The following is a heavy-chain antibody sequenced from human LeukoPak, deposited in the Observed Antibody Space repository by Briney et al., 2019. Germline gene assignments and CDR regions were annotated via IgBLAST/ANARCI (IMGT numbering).Heavy chain of an antibody. V-gene: IGHV5-51*01. CDR1: GYSFTSYW. CDR3: ARRSSGGKEFDY. J-gene: IGHJ4*02. CDR2: MYPGDSDT. Sequence: GESLKRSRKGSGYSFTSYWIAWVRQMHGKGLEWMGIMYPGDSDTRYSPSFQGQVTISADKSISTAYLQWSSLKASDTAMYYCARRSSGGKEFDYWGQGTLVTVSS. D-gene: IGHD6-19*01.